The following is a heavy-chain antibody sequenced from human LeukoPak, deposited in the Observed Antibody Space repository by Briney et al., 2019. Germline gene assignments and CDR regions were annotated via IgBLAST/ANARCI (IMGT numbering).Heavy chain of an antibody. CDR1: GFTFSSYA. CDR2: ISGSGGST. CDR3: AKDNKGIAVARFDY. Sequence: GWSLRLSCAASGFTFSSYAMSWVRQAPGKGLEWVSAISGSGGSTYYADSVKGRFTISRDNSKNPLYLQMNSLRAEDTAVYYCAKDNKGIAVARFDYWGQGTLVTVSS. V-gene: IGHV3-23*01. D-gene: IGHD6-19*01. J-gene: IGHJ4*02.